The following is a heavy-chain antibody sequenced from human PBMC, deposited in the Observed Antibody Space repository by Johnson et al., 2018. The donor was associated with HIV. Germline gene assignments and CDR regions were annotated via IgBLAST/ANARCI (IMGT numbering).Heavy chain of an antibody. D-gene: IGHD2/OR15-2a*01. Sequence: VQVLESGGGLVQPGGSLRLSCAASGFTVSSNYMSWVRQAPGKGLEWVSVIYSGGSTYYADSVKGRFTISRDNSKNTLYLHMNSLRAEDTAVYSCARNSRNDAFDIWGQGTMVTVSS. CDR2: IYSGGST. J-gene: IGHJ3*02. V-gene: IGHV3-66*02. CDR3: ARNSRNDAFDI. CDR1: GFTVSSNY.